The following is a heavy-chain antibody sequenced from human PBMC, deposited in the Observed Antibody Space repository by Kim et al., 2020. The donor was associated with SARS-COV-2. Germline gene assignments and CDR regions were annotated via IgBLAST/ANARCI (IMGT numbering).Heavy chain of an antibody. CDR1: GFTFCSYG. CDR3: AKTELRGAYYYYGMDV. D-gene: IGHD1-7*01. J-gene: IGHJ6*02. V-gene: IGHV3-30*18. Sequence: GGSLRLSCAASGFTFCSYGMHWVRQAPGMGLEWVAVISYDGSNKYYADSVKYRFTISRDNSKNTLYLQMNSLRAEETAVYYCAKTELRGAYYYYGMDVWGQGATVTVSS. CDR2: ISYDGSNK.